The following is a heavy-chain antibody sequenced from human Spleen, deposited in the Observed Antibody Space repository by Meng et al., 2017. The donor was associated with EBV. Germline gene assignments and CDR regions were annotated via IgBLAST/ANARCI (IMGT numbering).Heavy chain of an antibody. CDR3: ARPFPSWQSPRLDPFGA. J-gene: IGHJ5*02. Sequence: QVQLQESGPGLVRPSGXLSLTCAVSGDSITNDYWWTWVRQSSGKGLEWIGQIYRSGTKNHNPSLKSRVIISLDKSKNEFSLRLESVTAADTAVYYCARPFPSWQSPRLDPFGAWGQGTLVTVSS. CDR1: GDSITNDYW. D-gene: IGHD6-19*01. CDR2: IYRSGTK. V-gene: IGHV4-4*02.